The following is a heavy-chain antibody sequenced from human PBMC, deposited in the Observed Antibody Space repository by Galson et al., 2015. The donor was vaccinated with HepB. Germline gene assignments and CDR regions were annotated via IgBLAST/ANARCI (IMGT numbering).Heavy chain of an antibody. Sequence: SLRLSCAASGFTFSRHGIHWVRQAPGKGLECVAMIWRDGSNQLYADSVKGRFTISRDNSKNKLYLQMNSLRAEDTAIYYCVRESLMAMVTFDLWGRGTLVTVSS. CDR1: GFTFSRHG. D-gene: IGHD5-18*01. CDR2: IWRDGSNQ. J-gene: IGHJ4*02. V-gene: IGHV3-33*01. CDR3: VRESLMAMVTFDL.